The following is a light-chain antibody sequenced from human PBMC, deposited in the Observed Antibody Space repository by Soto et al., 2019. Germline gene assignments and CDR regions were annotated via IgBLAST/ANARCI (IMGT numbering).Light chain of an antibody. J-gene: IGKJ5*01. CDR2: GAS. V-gene: IGKV3-15*01. CDR1: QSVRGN. Sequence: EIVMTQFPATLSVSPGESATLSCRASQSVRGNLAWYQQKPGQPPRLLIYGASSRATGIPVRFSGSGSGTEFTLSISSLQSEDFAVYYCQQYNNWPFITFGQGTRLEIK. CDR3: QQYNNWPFIT.